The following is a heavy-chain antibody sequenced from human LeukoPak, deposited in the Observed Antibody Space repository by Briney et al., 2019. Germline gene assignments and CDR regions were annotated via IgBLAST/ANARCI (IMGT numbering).Heavy chain of an antibody. V-gene: IGHV4-4*07. Sequence: SETLSLTCSVSVGFTTYDYWNWIRQPAGKAPEWIGRIHTTGSTNYNPSLKSRLTMTLDKSKKQFSLKVTSMTAADTALYYCARGGGNRHFDSWGRGILVTVSS. D-gene: IGHD2-15*01. CDR1: VGFTTYDY. J-gene: IGHJ4*02. CDR3: ARGGGNRHFDS. CDR2: IHTTGST.